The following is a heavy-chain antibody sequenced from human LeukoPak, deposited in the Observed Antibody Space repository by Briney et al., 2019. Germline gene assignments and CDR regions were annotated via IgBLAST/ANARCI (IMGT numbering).Heavy chain of an antibody. J-gene: IGHJ4*02. Sequence: GGSLRLSCAASGFTFSSYWMHWVRQAPGKGLVWVSRINTDGSSTSYADSVKGRFTISRDNAKNTLYLQMNSLRAEDTAVYYCARGFHGGWYGEGYDYWGQGTLVTVSS. V-gene: IGHV3-74*01. CDR3: ARGFHGGWYGEGYDY. CDR2: INTDGSST. D-gene: IGHD6-19*01. CDR1: GFTFSSYW.